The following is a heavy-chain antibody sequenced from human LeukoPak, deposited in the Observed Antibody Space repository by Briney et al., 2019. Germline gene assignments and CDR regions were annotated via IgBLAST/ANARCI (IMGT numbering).Heavy chain of an antibody. D-gene: IGHD2-2*01. CDR2: IYYSESP. J-gene: IGHJ1*01. CDR3: ARGYCSSTICFQYFHH. V-gene: IGHV4-31*03. CDR1: GGPISSGGYH. Sequence: PSQTLSLTCTGSGGPISSGGYHWNWIRLHPGKGLELIGYIYYSESPYYNPALKSRVTISVDTSKNQFSLKLNSVTAADTAVYYCARGYCSSTICFQYFHHWGQGTPVTVSS.